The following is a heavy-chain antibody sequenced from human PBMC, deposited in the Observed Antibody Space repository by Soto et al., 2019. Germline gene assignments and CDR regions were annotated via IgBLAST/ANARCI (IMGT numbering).Heavy chain of an antibody. CDR2: IYYSGST. Sequence: SETLSLTCTVSGVSISSSSYYWGWIRQPPGKGLEWIGSIYYSGSTNYNPSLKSRVTISVDTSKNQFSLKLSSVTAADTAVYYCARAGYDILTGYYYFDYWGQGTLVTVSS. CDR1: GVSISSSSYY. V-gene: IGHV4-39*07. D-gene: IGHD3-9*01. J-gene: IGHJ4*02. CDR3: ARAGYDILTGYYYFDY.